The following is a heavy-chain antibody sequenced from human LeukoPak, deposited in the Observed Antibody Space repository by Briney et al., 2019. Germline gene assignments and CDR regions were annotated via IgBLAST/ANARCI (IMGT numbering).Heavy chain of an antibody. Sequence: GGSLRLSCAASGFIFSNYGMHWVRQAPGKGLEWVAFIRYDGNGKYYGDSVEGRFTISRDSSKNTLSLQMNSLKSEDTAVYYCARGLGSSTFQHWGQGTLVTVSS. CDR3: ARGLGSSTFQH. J-gene: IGHJ1*01. D-gene: IGHD6-13*01. CDR1: GFIFSNYG. CDR2: IRYDGNGK. V-gene: IGHV3-30*02.